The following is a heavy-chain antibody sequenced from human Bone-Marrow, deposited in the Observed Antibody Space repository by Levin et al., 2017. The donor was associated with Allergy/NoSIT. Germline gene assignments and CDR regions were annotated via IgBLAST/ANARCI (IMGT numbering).Heavy chain of an antibody. J-gene: IGHJ6*02. CDR1: GFTFTDYA. CDR3: ARPKDYGGNGYYYYGMDV. Sequence: SLKISCAASGFTFTDYAIHWIRQAPGRGLEWVSGVSWNSGTIGYADSVKGRFTISRDNAKNSLYLQMNSLRTEDTALYFCARPKDYGGNGYYYYGMDVWGQGTTVTVSS. D-gene: IGHD4-23*01. CDR2: VSWNSGTI. V-gene: IGHV3-9*01.